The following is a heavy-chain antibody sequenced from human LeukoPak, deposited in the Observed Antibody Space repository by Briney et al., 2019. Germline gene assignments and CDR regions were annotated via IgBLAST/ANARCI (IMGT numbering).Heavy chain of an antibody. D-gene: IGHD2-21*02. CDR3: TRAVVCGGDCYAFDI. CDR2: IRSKANSYAT. Sequence: GGSLRLSCAASGFTFSDYYMSWVRQASGKGLEWVGRIRSKANSYATAYAASVKGRFTISRDDSKNTAYLQMNSLKTEDTAVYYCTRAVVCGGDCYAFDIWGQGTMVTVSS. V-gene: IGHV3-73*01. J-gene: IGHJ3*02. CDR1: GFTFSDYY.